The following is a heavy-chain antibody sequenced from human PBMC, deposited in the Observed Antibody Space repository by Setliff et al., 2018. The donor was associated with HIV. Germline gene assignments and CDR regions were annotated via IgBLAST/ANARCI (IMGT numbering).Heavy chain of an antibody. J-gene: IGHJ4*02. CDR1: GFTFSRYW. V-gene: IGHV3-7*03. Sequence: GGSLRLSCTGSGFTFSRYWMSWVRRAPGKGLEWVANIGQDGSEKYYVDSVKGRFAISRENAQNSLSLQMNGLTDEDTAVYYCARWVYDSGSGYFIDYWGQGTLVTVSS. CDR3: ARWVYDSGSGYFIDY. D-gene: IGHD5-12*01. CDR2: IGQDGSEK.